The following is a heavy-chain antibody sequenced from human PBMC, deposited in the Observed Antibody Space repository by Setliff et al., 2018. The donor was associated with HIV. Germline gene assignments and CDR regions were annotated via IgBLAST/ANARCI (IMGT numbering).Heavy chain of an antibody. V-gene: IGHV4-38-2*02. J-gene: IGHJ4*02. CDR2: IYHSGTT. CDR1: GYSISSGYH. CDR3: ASMYSGYDQDYFDY. D-gene: IGHD5-12*01. Sequence: SETLSLTCTVSGYSISSGYHWGWIRQAPGRGLEWIGNIYHSGTTSCNPSLKSRVTISIDTSNSQFSLNLRSVTAADTAVYYCASMYSGYDQDYFDYWGQGTLVTVSS.